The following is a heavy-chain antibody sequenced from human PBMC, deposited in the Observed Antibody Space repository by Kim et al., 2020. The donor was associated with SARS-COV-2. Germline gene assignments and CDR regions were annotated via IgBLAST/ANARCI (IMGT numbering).Heavy chain of an antibody. CDR1: GFTFDDYA. Sequence: GGSLRLSCAASGFTFDDYAMHWVRQAPGKGLEWVSGISWNSGSIGYADSVKGRFTISRDNAKNSLYLQMNSLRAEDTALYYCAKPRALWSSGQDHDAFDIWGQGTMVTVSS. CDR3: AKPRALWSSGQDHDAFDI. J-gene: IGHJ3*02. D-gene: IGHD6-19*01. V-gene: IGHV3-9*01. CDR2: ISWNSGSI.